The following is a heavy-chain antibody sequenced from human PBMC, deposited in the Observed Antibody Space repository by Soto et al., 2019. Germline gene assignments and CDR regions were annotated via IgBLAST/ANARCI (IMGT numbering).Heavy chain of an antibody. J-gene: IGHJ4*02. CDR2: ISWNSGSI. Sequence: EVQLVESGGGLVQPGRSLRLSCAASGFTFDDYAMHWVRQAPGKGLEWVSGISWNSGSIGYADSVKGRFTISRDNAXNSXYLQMNSLRAEDTALYYCAKDRSRDGYNYDYIFDYWGQGTLVTVSS. D-gene: IGHD5-12*01. CDR1: GFTFDDYA. CDR3: AKDRSRDGYNYDYIFDY. V-gene: IGHV3-9*01.